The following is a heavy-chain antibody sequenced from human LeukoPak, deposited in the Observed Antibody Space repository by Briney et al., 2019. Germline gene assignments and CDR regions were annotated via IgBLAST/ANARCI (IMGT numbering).Heavy chain of an antibody. J-gene: IGHJ3*02. V-gene: IGHV1-2*06. CDR2: INPYSGGT. Sequence: ASVKVSCKASGYTFTDYYMHWVRQAPGQGLEWMGRINPYSGGTNYAQKFQGGVTMTRDTSIATIYMELSRLRSNDTAVYYCARAGSYGPTDAFDTWGQGTMVTVSS. CDR1: GYTFTDYY. CDR3: ARAGSYGPTDAFDT. D-gene: IGHD3-10*01.